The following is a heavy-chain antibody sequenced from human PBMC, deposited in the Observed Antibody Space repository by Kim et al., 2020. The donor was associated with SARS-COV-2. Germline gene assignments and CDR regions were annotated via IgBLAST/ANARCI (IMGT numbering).Heavy chain of an antibody. CDR2: TYYSGSN. CDR1: GGSISSHS. D-gene: IGHD2-2*01. V-gene: IGHV4-59*11. J-gene: IGHJ4*01. CDR3: ARDRIGRCSRTLCSLHFD. Sequence: SETLSLTCTVSGGSISSHSWSWIRQPTGKGLEWIGYTYYSGSNNYNHSLKSRVPVSVDTSTNQFSLKMRTVTAADAAVYYCARDRIGRCSRTLCSLHFD.